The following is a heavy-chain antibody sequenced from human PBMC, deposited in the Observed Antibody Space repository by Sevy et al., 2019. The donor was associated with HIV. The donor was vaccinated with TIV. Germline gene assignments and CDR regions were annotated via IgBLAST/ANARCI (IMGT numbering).Heavy chain of an antibody. V-gene: IGHV3-33*01. Sequence: GGSLRLSCAASGFTFSSYGMHWVRQAPGKGLEWAAVIWYDGSNKYYADSVKGRFTISRDNSKNTLYLQMNSLRAEDTAVYYCARDGGYSTSCYQGRSVYFDYWGQGTLVTVSS. CDR3: ARDGGYSTSCYQGRSVYFDY. D-gene: IGHD6-13*01. CDR2: IWYDGSNK. J-gene: IGHJ4*02. CDR1: GFTFSSYG.